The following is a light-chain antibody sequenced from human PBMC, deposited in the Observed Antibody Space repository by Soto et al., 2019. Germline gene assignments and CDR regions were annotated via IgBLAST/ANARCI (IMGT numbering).Light chain of an antibody. CDR2: GAC. J-gene: IGKJ4*01. V-gene: IGKV3-15*01. CDR3: QQYYSTTLT. Sequence: EFVFTQSPGTLSLSPGERATLSCRASQTVRNNYLAWYQQKPGQAPRLMIYGACTRATGIPARFSGSGSGTEFTLTISSLQSEDLAVYYCQQYYSTTLTFGGGTKVDIK. CDR1: QTVRNN.